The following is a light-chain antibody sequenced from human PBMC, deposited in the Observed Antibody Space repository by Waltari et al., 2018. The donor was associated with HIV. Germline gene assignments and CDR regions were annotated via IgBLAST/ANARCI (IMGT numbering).Light chain of an antibody. J-gene: IGLJ1*01. V-gene: IGLV1-44*01. CDR3: AAWDDSLNGLV. CDR1: SSTIGSTT. Sequence: QSVLTQPPSASGTPGQRVTISCSGSSSTIGSTTVNWYQQLPGTAPKLLIYSNNQRPSWVPDRFSGSKSGTSASLAISGLQSEDEADYYCAAWDDSLNGLVFGTGTKVTVL. CDR2: SNN.